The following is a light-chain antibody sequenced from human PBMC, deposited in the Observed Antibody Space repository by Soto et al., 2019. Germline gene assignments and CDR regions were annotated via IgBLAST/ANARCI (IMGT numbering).Light chain of an antibody. CDR1: QSVLYSSNNKNH. Sequence: DIVMTQSPDSLAVSLGERATINCKSSQSVLYSSNNKNHLAWYQQKPGQPPKLLIYWASTRESGVPDRFSGSGSGTDFTLTISSLQAEDVAVYYCQKYYSTPQTFGGGTKVEIK. CDR3: QKYYSTPQT. CDR2: WAS. J-gene: IGKJ4*01. V-gene: IGKV4-1*01.